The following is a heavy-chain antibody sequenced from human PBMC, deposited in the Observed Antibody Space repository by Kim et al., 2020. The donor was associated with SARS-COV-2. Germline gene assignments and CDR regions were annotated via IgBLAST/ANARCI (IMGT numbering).Heavy chain of an antibody. J-gene: IGHJ4*02. CDR3: AGGQEWLPES. CDR2: IKHDGSET. V-gene: IGHV3-7*03. D-gene: IGHD5-12*01. CDR1: GFTFTSYW. Sequence: GGSLRLSCAASGFTFTSYWMSWVRQAPGTGLEWVAIIKHDGSETKYVDSVKGRFTISRDNAKNSVFLQMNSLRVDDTAVYYCAGGQEWLPESWGPGTPLSVSS.